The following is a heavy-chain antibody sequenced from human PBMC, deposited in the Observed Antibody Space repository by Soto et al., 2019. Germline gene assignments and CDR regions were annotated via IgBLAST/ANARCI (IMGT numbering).Heavy chain of an antibody. V-gene: IGHV1-8*01. Sequence: ASVKVSCKASGYTFTSYDINWVRQATGQGLEWMGWMNPNSGNTGYAQKFQGRVTMTRNTSISTAYMELSSPRSEDTAVYYCARGRLLWFGELSSFGYWGQGTLVTVS. CDR2: MNPNSGNT. D-gene: IGHD3-10*01. J-gene: IGHJ4*02. CDR3: ARGRLLWFGELSSFGY. CDR1: GYTFTSYD.